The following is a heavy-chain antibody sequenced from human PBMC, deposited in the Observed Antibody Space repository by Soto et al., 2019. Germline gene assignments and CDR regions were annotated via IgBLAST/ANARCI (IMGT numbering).Heavy chain of an antibody. CDR1: GYSFTSYW. CDR3: ARHRTTIAVAGDVGLFDY. CDR2: IYPGDSDT. D-gene: IGHD6-19*01. J-gene: IGHJ4*02. V-gene: IGHV5-51*01. Sequence: GESLKISWKGSGYSFTSYWIGWVRQMPGKGLEWMGIIYPGDSDTRYSPSFQGQVTISADKSINTAYLQWSSLKASDTAIYYCARHRTTIAVAGDVGLFDYWGQGTLVTVSS.